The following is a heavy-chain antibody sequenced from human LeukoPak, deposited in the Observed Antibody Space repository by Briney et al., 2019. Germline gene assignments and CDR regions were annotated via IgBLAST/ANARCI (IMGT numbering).Heavy chain of an antibody. J-gene: IGHJ5*02. Sequence: ASVKVSCKASGYTVTGYGKSGERQAPRQGLEWMGWISAYNCNTNYAQKLQGRVTMTIDTSTSTAYMELRSLRSDDTVVYYCARDVLSLADGYNEENWFDRWGQGTLVTVSS. V-gene: IGHV1-18*01. D-gene: IGHD5-24*01. CDR1: GYTVTGYG. CDR3: ARDVLSLADGYNEENWFDR. CDR2: ISAYNCNT.